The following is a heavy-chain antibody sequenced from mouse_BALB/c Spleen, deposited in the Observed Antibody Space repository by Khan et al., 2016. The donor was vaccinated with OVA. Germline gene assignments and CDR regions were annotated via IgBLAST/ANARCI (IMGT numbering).Heavy chain of an antibody. J-gene: IGHJ2*01. V-gene: IGHV5-17*02. D-gene: IGHD1-1*01. Sequence: EVELVESGGGLVQPGGSRKLSCAASGFTFTSYGMHWIRQAPEEGLEWVAYISSDSSTIYYADTVKGRFTISRDNPKNTLFLQMTSLRSGDTAMYFCATSYFYGYYFDYWGQGTTLTVSS. CDR1: GFTFTSYG. CDR2: ISSDSSTI. CDR3: ATSYFYGYYFDY.